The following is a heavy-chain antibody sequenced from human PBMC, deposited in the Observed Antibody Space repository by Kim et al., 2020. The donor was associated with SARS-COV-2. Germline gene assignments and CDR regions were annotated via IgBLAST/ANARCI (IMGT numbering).Heavy chain of an antibody. CDR3: AKRRGTVVDTIQFNFGS. CDR2: ISNSADAT. D-gene: IGHD2-2*01. J-gene: IGHJ4*02. CDR1: GFTFSSFA. Sequence: GGSLRLSCAASGFTFSSFAMSWVRQAPGKGLEWVSAISNSADATNYADSVKGRFTISRDSSKNTLYLQMNSLRADDTAVYYCAKRRGTVVDTIQFNFGSWGQGTLVSLPS. V-gene: IGHV3-23*01.